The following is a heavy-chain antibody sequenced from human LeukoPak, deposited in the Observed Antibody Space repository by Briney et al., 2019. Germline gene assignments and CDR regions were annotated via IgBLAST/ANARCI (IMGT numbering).Heavy chain of an antibody. CDR3: ARAPGHSYYYDMDV. J-gene: IGHJ6*02. CDR2: MNPNSGNT. CDR1: GYTITGYY. V-gene: IGHV1-8*02. Sequence: ASVKVSCTASGYTITGYYMHWVRQAPGQGLEWMGWMNPNSGNTGYAQKFQGRVTMTRNTSISTAYMELSSLRSEDTAVYYCARAPGHSYYYDMDVWGQGTTVTVS.